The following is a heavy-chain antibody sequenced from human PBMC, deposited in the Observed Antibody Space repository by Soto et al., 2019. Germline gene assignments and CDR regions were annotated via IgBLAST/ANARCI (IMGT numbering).Heavy chain of an antibody. V-gene: IGHV3-73*02. D-gene: IGHD3-10*01. CDR1: GFTFSGSA. CDR2: IRSKANSYAT. Sequence: EVQLVESGGGLVQPGGSLKLSCAASGFTFSGSAMHWVRQASGKGLEWVGRIRSKANSYATAYAASVKGRFTISRDDSKNTAYRQMNSLKTEDTAVYYYTRLFLSVRGEDGMDVWGQGTTVTVSS. J-gene: IGHJ6*02. CDR3: TRLFLSVRGEDGMDV.